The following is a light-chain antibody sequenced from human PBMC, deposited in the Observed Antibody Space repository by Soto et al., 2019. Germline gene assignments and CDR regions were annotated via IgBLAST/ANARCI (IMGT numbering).Light chain of an antibody. CDR2: KVS. J-gene: IGKJ2*01. V-gene: IGKV2-30*01. CDR1: QSLVYNDGNTY. CDR3: MQGTHWPRST. Sequence: DVVMTQSPLSLPVTLGQPASISCRSSQSLVYNDGNTYLSWFQQRPGQSPRRLIYKVSNRDSGVPDRFSGSGSGTDFTLTISRVEAEDVGVYYCMQGTHWPRSTFGQGTKLEIK.